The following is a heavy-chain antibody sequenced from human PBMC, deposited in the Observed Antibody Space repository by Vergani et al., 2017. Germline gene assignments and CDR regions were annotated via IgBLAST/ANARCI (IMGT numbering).Heavy chain of an antibody. CDR1: GYTFTSYD. Sequence: QVQLVQSGAEVKKPGASVKVSCKASGYTFTSYDINWVRQATGQGLEWMGWMNPNSGNTGYAQKFQGRVTMTRNTSISTAYMELSSLRSEDTAVYYCARGCRRRRPRSYYYYYYMDVWGKGTTVTVSS. J-gene: IGHJ6*03. V-gene: IGHV1-8*01. CDR3: ARGCRRRRPRSYYYYYYMDV. D-gene: IGHD1-14*01. CDR2: MNPNSGNT.